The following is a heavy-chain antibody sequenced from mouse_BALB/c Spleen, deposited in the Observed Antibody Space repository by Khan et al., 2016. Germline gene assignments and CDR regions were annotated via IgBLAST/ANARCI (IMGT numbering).Heavy chain of an antibody. V-gene: IGHV5-9-1*01. D-gene: IGHD2-12*01. J-gene: IGHJ1*01. Sequence: EVELVESGGGLVKPGGSLKLSCAASGFTFSSYAMSWVRQTPEKRLEWVASISSGGSYTYYLDSVKGRFTISRENAKNTLHLQLRSLTSEDTAMYYCVRDGDDVWYFDVWGAGTTVTVSS. CDR3: VRDGDDVWYFDV. CDR1: GFTFSSYA. CDR2: ISSGGSYT.